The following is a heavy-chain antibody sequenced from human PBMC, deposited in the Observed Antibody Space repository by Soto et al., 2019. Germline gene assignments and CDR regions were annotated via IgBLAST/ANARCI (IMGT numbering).Heavy chain of an antibody. V-gene: IGHV3-43*01. D-gene: IGHD3-22*01. CDR3: AKDISGADYYDSSGYYPSYYYYYGMDV. CDR2: ISWDGGST. CDR1: GFTFDDYT. Sequence: GGSLRLSCAASGFTFDDYTMHWVRQAPGKGLEWVSLISWDGGSTYYADSVKGRFTISRDNSKNSLYLQMNSLRTEDTALYYCAKDISGADYYDSSGYYPSYYYYYGMDVWGQGTTVTVYS. J-gene: IGHJ6*02.